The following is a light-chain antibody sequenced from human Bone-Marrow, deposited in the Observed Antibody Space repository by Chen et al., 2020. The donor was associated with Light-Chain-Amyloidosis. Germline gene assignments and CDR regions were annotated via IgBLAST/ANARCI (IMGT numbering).Light chain of an antibody. CDR2: AAS. V-gene: IGKV1-9*01. J-gene: IGKJ4*01. CDR1: QYIYGH. CDR3: QQLYTYPLT. Sequence: DIQLTQSPSVLSASVGNRVTITCRASQYIYGHVAWYQQKPGKAPKLLINAASTLQRGVPSRFSGSGSGTEFTLTINSLQPEDFATYYCQQLYTYPLTFGGGSKV.